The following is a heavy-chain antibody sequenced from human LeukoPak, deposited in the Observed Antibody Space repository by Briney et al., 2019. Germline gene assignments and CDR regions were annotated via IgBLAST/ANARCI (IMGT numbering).Heavy chain of an antibody. J-gene: IGHJ4*02. D-gene: IGHD5-18*01. Sequence: GGSLRLSCAASGFTFDDYGMSWVRQAPGKGLEWVPGINWNGGSTGYADSVKGRFTISRDNAKNSLYLQMNSLRAEDTALYYCAKGDTALVTYNFDYWGQGTLVTVSS. CDR2: INWNGGST. V-gene: IGHV3-20*04. CDR1: GFTFDDYG. CDR3: AKGDTALVTYNFDY.